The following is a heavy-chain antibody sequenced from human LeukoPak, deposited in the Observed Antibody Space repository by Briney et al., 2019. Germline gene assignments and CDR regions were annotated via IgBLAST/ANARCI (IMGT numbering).Heavy chain of an antibody. V-gene: IGHV3-23*01. CDR1: GFTFNNYV. Sequence: GGSLRLSCAASGFTFNNYVMSWVRRAPGKGLEWVSGIDYSGGNTNYADSVLGRFTVSRDNSKNTLYLQMNSPRAEDTAVYYCVATRVCGGVLLRPNCLYFENWGQGTLVSVPS. J-gene: IGHJ4*02. CDR3: VATRVCGGVLLRPNCLYFEN. CDR2: IDYSGGNT. D-gene: IGHD3-16*01.